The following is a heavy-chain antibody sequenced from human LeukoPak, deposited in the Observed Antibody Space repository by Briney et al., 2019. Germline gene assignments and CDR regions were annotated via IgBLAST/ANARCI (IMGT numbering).Heavy chain of an antibody. D-gene: IGHD1-26*01. V-gene: IGHV3-48*03. Sequence: GGSLRLSCAASGFTFSSYEMNWVRQAPGKGLEWVSYISSSGSTIYYADSVKGRFTISRDNAKNSLYLQMNSLRAEDTAVYYCARYSGSSSFDPWGQGTLVTVSS. CDR1: GFTFSSYE. CDR2: ISSSGSTI. J-gene: IGHJ5*02. CDR3: ARYSGSSSFDP.